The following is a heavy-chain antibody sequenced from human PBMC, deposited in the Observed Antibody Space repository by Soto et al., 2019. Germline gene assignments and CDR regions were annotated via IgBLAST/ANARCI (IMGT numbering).Heavy chain of an antibody. D-gene: IGHD2-15*01. J-gene: IGHJ5*02. CDR1: CYTFTIYG. V-gene: IGHV1-18*01. CDR3: ARRRYCSPFDP. CDR2: ISAYNGNT. Sequence: ASVKGSCKASCYTFTIYGIIWVRQAPGQGLEWMGWISAYNGNTNYAQRLQGRVTMTTDTSTSTAYMELRSLRSDDTAVYYCARRRYCSPFDPWGQGTLVTSPQ.